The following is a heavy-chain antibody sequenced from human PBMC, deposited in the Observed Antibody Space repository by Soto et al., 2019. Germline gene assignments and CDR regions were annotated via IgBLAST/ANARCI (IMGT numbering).Heavy chain of an antibody. D-gene: IGHD3-22*01. CDR2: ISGSRGST. Sequence: EVPLLESGGGLVQPGASLRLSCAASGFTFSSYAMSWVRQAPGKGLEWVSAISGSRGSTYYADSVKGRFTISRDNSKNTLYLQMNSLRAEDTAVYYCAKDRASYYDSSGYKGAPFDYWGQGTLVTVSS. CDR1: GFTFSSYA. J-gene: IGHJ4*02. CDR3: AKDRASYYDSSGYKGAPFDY. V-gene: IGHV3-23*01.